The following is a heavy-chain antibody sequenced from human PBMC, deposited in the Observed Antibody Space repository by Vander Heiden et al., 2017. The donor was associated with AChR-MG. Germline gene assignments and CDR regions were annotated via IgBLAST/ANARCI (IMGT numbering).Heavy chain of an antibody. D-gene: IGHD1-26*01. CDR1: GFTFTNYH. Sequence: QVQLVQSGAEVKKPGASLKVSCKTSGFTFTNYHMHWVRQAPGQGLEWVGTINPSLDSTHYAQKFQGRVRMTRDTSTKTVYMDMTSLRPEDTAVYFCARELTGSFYFDFWGQGSRVNVSS. V-gene: IGHV1-46*03. J-gene: IGHJ4*02. CDR2: INPSLDST. CDR3: ARELTGSFYFDF.